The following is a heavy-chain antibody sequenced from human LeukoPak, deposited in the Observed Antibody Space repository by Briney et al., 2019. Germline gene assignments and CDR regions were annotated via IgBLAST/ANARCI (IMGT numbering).Heavy chain of an antibody. J-gene: IGHJ6*02. CDR2: ISGNGGST. Sequence: PGGSLRLSCAAPGFTFSSYAMSWVRQAPGKGLEWVSVISGNGGSTYYADSVKGRFTISRDNSKNTLYLQMNSLRVEDTAVYYCAKPGTTLYYYYGMDVWGQGTTVTVSS. CDR3: AKPGTTLYYYYGMDV. V-gene: IGHV3-23*01. D-gene: IGHD1-1*01. CDR1: GFTFSSYA.